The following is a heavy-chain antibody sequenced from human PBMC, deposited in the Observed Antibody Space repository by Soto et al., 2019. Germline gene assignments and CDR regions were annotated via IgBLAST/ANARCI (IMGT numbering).Heavy chain of an antibody. D-gene: IGHD7-27*01. V-gene: IGHV4-31*03. CDR1: GDSIRGGAHY. CDR3: ARDTGLAPTVWGY. Sequence: QVQLQESGPGLVKPSQTLSLTCSVSGDSIRGGAHYWNWIRQFPGKGLELIGYVYHSGSTHYNPSIRWRLTISIDTSKNQFSLRLISVTAADPALYYCARDTGLAPTVWGYWGHGTQVTVSS. CDR2: VYHSGST. J-gene: IGHJ4*03.